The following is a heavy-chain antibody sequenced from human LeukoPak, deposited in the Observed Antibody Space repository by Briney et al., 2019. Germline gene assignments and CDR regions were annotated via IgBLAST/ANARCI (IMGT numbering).Heavy chain of an antibody. CDR1: GGSITSHF. Sequence: SETLSLTCSVSGGSITSHFWSWIRQPPGKGLEWIGYIHYSGSTNYNPSLRSRVTISPDTSKNQLFLKLNSVTAADTAVYYCARLVWLGESPGSWFDSWGQGTLVTVSS. J-gene: IGHJ5*01. CDR2: IHYSGST. D-gene: IGHD3-10*01. V-gene: IGHV4-59*11. CDR3: ARLVWLGESPGSWFDS.